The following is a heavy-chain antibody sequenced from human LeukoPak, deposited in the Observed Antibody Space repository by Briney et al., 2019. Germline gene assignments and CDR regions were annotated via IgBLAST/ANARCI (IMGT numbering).Heavy chain of an antibody. Sequence: ASETLSLTCTVSGGSISSHYWSWIRQPAGKGLEWIGRIYTSGSTNYNPSLKSRVTMSVDTSKNQFSLKLSSVTAADTAVYYCARALPGSCYSCSEYFQHWGQGTLVTVSS. V-gene: IGHV4-4*07. CDR1: GGSISSHY. CDR2: IYTSGST. J-gene: IGHJ1*01. D-gene: IGHD2-15*01. CDR3: ARALPGSCYSCSEYFQH.